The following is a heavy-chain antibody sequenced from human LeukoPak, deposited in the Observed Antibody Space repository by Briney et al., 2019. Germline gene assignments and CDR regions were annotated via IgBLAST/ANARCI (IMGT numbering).Heavy chain of an antibody. CDR1: GFTFSSYW. CDR2: IKQDGSDK. V-gene: IGHV3-7*01. D-gene: IGHD5-18*01. CDR3: ARGSLTAMVPGY. J-gene: IGHJ4*02. Sequence: GSLRLSCSASGFTFSSYWMSWVRQAPGKGLEWVAKIKQDGSDKYYVDSVKGRFTISRDNSKNTLYLQMGSLRAEDMAVYYCARGSLTAMVPGYWGQGTLVTVSS.